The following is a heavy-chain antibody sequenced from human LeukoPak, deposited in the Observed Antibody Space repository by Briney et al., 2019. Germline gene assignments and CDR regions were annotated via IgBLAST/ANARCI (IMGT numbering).Heavy chain of an antibody. CDR2: IYYSGST. CDR3: ARLAPYPGVWASDY. CDR1: GGSIRGHY. V-gene: IGHV4-59*08. Sequence: PSETLSLTCTVPGGSIRGHYWNWIRQPPGKGLEWIGYIYYSGSTSYNPSLKSRVTISVDTSKNQFSLKLTSVTSADTAVYYCARLAPYPGVWASDYWGQGTLVTVS. D-gene: IGHD1-26*01. J-gene: IGHJ4*02.